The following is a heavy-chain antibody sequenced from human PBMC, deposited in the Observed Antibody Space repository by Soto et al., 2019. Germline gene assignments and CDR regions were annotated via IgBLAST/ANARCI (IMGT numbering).Heavy chain of an antibody. D-gene: IGHD3-3*01. CDR1: GFSFRNYA. CDR2: ISGGGGST. Sequence: DEQLVESGGGSLQPGGSLRLSCAASGFSFRNYAMTWVRQYPGKGLEWVSLISGGGGSTNYADSVKGRFSISRDNSQNMLYLQMNGLRGEDTALYYCAKLKGGLGRFYGMDAWGQGTMVIVSS. J-gene: IGHJ6*02. CDR3: AKLKGGLGRFYGMDA. V-gene: IGHV3-23*04.